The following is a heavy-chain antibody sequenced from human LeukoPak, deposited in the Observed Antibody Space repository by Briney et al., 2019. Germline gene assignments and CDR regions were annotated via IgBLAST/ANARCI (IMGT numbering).Heavy chain of an antibody. J-gene: IGHJ4*02. CDR3: TKNVMVKRYIDY. V-gene: IGHV3-23*01. Sequence: QPGGPMRLSCAASGFILSNHAMSWGRQAPGEGLQWIAVSSGSGRTIEYEDSVKGWFTISKDNSKNTLSLQMNSLRVEDTAIYCCTKNVMVKRYIDYWGQGTVVTVSS. CDR2: SSGSGRTI. CDR1: GFILSNHA. D-gene: IGHD5-18*01.